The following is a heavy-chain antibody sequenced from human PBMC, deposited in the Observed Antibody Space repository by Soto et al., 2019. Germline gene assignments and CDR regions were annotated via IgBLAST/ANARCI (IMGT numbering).Heavy chain of an antibody. CDR1: GGTFSRSA. V-gene: IGHV1-69*11. J-gene: IGHJ4*02. CDR2: IIPVLATP. CDR3: ARDSTVTNAFEY. D-gene: IGHD4-17*01. Sequence: QVQLVQSGAEVKKPGSSVKVSCKASGGTFSRSAISWVRQAPGQGLEWMGTIIPVLATPKYAQKFQGRVTITADESTSTVYMELYSLMAEDTAFYYFARDSTVTNAFEYWGQGTLVTVSS.